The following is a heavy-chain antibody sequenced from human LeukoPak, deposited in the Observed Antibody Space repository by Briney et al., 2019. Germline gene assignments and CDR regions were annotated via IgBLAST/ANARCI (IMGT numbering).Heavy chain of an antibody. CDR2: INHSGST. CDR1: GGSFSGYY. J-gene: IGHJ4*02. D-gene: IGHD5-18*01. CDR3: ARDGSGYSYGDYFDY. Sequence: SETLSLTCVVSGGSFSGYYWSWIRQPPGKGLEWIGEINHSGSTNYNPSLKSRVTISVDTSKNQFSLKLSSVTAADTAVYYCARDGSGYSYGDYFDYWGQGTLVTVSS. V-gene: IGHV4-34*01.